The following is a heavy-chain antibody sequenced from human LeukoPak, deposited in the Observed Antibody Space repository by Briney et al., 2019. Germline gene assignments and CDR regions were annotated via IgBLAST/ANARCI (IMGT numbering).Heavy chain of an antibody. CDR3: ANEAIRDYYYYSMDV. V-gene: IGHV4-4*07. J-gene: IGHJ6*03. CDR2: IDASGST. D-gene: IGHD2-2*02. CDR1: GASISNYY. Sequence: SETLSLTCTVSGASISNYYWTWIRQPAGKGLEWIGRIDASGSTIYNPSLRSRVPMSVDTSKNHFSLKLNSVTAADTAVYYCANEAIRDYYYYSMDVWGKGTTVTISS.